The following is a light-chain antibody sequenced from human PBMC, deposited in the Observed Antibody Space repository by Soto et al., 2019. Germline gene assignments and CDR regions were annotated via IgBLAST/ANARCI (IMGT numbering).Light chain of an antibody. CDR1: NSNIGSNT. CDR2: YDN. V-gene: IGLV1-44*01. CDR3: AAWDDSLNGRV. Sequence: QCVLTQPPSAYGTPGQRVTISCSGSNSNIGSNTVNWYQQLAGTAPKLLIYYDNLRPSGVPDRISGSKSGTSASLAISGLQSDDEADYYCAAWDDSLNGRVFGTGTKVTV. J-gene: IGLJ1*01.